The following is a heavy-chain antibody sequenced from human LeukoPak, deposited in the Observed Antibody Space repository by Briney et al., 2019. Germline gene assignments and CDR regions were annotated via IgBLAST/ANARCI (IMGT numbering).Heavy chain of an antibody. D-gene: IGHD6-13*01. CDR2: ISSSSSYI. V-gene: IGHV3-21*01. CDR1: GFTFSSYS. Sequence: GGSLRLSCVASGFTFSSYSMNWVRQAPGKGLEWVSSISSSSSYIYYADSVKGRFTISRDNAKNSLYLQMNSLRAEDTAVYYCATGDVAAAGGDYWGQGTLVTVSS. CDR3: ATGDVAAAGGDY. J-gene: IGHJ4*02.